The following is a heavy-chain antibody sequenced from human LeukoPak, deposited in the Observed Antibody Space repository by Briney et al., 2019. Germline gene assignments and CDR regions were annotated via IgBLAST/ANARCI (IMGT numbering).Heavy chain of an antibody. V-gene: IGHV3-23*01. D-gene: IGHD5-18*01. J-gene: IGHJ4*02. Sequence: PGGSLRLSCAASVFTFSSYALSSVRHAPGKGLERVSPIIVSVGITYYAHSVKGRDTISRDNSQNTLYLQMNSLRAEHTAVSYCGKDRLPPLYWGQGTLVTVSS. CDR3: GKDRLPPLY. CDR1: VFTFSSYA. CDR2: IIVSVGIT.